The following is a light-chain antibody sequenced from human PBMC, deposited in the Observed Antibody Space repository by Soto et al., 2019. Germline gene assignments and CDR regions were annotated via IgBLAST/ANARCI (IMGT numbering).Light chain of an antibody. CDR2: STD. CDR3: SLDYSGAHLV. J-gene: IGLJ2*01. CDR1: AGAVSTTNW. Sequence: QTVVTQEPSLVVSPGGTVTLTCASSAGAVSTTNWPNWFQQKPGQAPRALIYSTDNKHAWTPARFSGSLLGGKAVLALSGAQPEDEAEYYCSLDYSGAHLVIGGGTKLTVL. V-gene: IGLV7-43*01.